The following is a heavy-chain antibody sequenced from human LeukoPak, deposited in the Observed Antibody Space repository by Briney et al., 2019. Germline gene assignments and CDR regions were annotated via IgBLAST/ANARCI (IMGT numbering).Heavy chain of an antibody. D-gene: IGHD5-18*01. CDR2: ISAYNGNT. CDR3: ARDVRGSEQLWSLFVFYYGMDA. J-gene: IGHJ6*02. V-gene: IGHV1-18*01. Sequence: ASVKVSCKASGYTFTSYGISWVRQAPGQGLEWMGWISAYNGNTNYAQKLQGRVTMTTDTSTSTAYMELRSLRSDDTAVYYCARDVRGSEQLWSLFVFYYGMDAWGQGTTVTVSS. CDR1: GYTFTSYG.